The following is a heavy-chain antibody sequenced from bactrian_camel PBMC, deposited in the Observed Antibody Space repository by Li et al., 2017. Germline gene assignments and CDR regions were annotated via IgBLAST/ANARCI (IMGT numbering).Heavy chain of an antibody. J-gene: IGHJ6*01. CDR2: IDSGGDTT. V-gene: IGHV3S1*01. Sequence: HVQLVESGGGSVQAGGSLRLSCAGSGFTSMNHCMAWFRQAPGKVREGVAAIDSGGDTTYYGDSVKGRFTISRDNAKNTLYLQMTSLRPEDTAMYYCAVAQGQWYVPLHEGSFGYWGQGTQVTVS. CDR1: GFTSMNHC. CDR3: AVAQGQWYVPLHEGSFGY. D-gene: IGHD2*01.